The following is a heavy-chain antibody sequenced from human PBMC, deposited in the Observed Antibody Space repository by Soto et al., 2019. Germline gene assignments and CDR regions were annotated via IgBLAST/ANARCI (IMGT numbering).Heavy chain of an antibody. D-gene: IGHD6-19*01. V-gene: IGHV3-23*01. CDR1: GFTFSSYD. CDR2: ISGSGDST. J-gene: IGHJ3*02. Sequence: EVQLLESGGGLVQPGGSLRLSCAASGFTFSSYDMTWVRQAPGKGLEWVSGISGSGDSTYYADSVKGRFTISRDNSKNTLYLQMNSLRADDTAVYYCAKVSLGSGWPYDAFDIWGQGTMVTVSS. CDR3: AKVSLGSGWPYDAFDI.